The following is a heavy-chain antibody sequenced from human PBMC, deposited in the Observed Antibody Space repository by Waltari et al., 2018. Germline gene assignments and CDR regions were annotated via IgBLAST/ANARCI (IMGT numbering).Heavy chain of an antibody. J-gene: IGHJ3*01. Sequence: QVQLEQSGAEVRNHGASVKVSCKASGYIFINYFMHWVRQAPGQGLEWIGRINCRNGGPDYERKFRGRVTMTRDTSLNTAYLELTGLRSDDMAIYYCTLSFNVNAFNIWGPGTRVTASS. CDR1: GYIFINYF. CDR3: TLSFNVNAFNI. D-gene: IGHD2-15*01. V-gene: IGHV1-2*06. CDR2: INCRNGGP.